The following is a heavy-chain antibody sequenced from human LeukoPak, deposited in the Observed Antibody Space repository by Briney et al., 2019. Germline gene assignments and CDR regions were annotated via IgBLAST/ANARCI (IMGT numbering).Heavy chain of an antibody. CDR1: GLTLTDYY. V-gene: IGHV3-11*05. D-gene: IGHD3-10*01. Sequence: GGSLRLSCAASGLTLTDYYMSWISQAPGKGLEWISYISSSSIYTKYADSVEGRFTISRDNTKNSLYLQMSSLRAEDTAVYYCARERATMAGGGLEYWGQGSLVTVSS. J-gene: IGHJ4*02. CDR3: ARERATMAGGGLEY. CDR2: ISSSSIYT.